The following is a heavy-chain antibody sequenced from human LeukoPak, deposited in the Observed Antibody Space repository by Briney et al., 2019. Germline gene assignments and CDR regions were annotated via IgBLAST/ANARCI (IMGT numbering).Heavy chain of an antibody. D-gene: IGHD4-17*01. CDR1: GCTFSSYA. Sequence: GASVKVSCNASGCTFSSYAISWVRQAPGQGLEWMGRIIPIFGTANYAQKFQGRVTITTDESTSTAYMELSSLRSEDTAVYYCASDYGDYIGYWGQGTLVTVSS. V-gene: IGHV1-69*05. CDR2: IIPIFGTA. CDR3: ASDYGDYIGY. J-gene: IGHJ4*02.